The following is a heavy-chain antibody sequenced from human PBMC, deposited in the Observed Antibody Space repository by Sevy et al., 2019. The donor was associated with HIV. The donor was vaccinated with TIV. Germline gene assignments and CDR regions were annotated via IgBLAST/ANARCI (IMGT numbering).Heavy chain of an antibody. CDR2: IYPDDSNT. Sequence: GESLKISCKASGYSFTTYWIGWVRQMPGKGLEWMGFIYPDDSNTRDSPSFQGQVTIQSDKSISTAYLQWSSLKASDTAMYYCARLSNSGWYIDYWGQGTLVTVSS. D-gene: IGHD6-19*01. V-gene: IGHV5-51*01. J-gene: IGHJ4*02. CDR1: GYSFTTYW. CDR3: ARLSNSGWYIDY.